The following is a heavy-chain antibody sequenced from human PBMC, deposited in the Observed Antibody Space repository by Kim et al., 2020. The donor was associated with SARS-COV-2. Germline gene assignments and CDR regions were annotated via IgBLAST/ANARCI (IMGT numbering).Heavy chain of an antibody. D-gene: IGHD3-10*01. V-gene: IGHV3-53*01. Sequence: DSVKGRFTISRDNSKNTLYLQMNSLRAEDTAVYYCARDSPSGELFYTGDYGGQGPLVTVSS. CDR3: ARDSPSGELFYTGDY. J-gene: IGHJ4*02.